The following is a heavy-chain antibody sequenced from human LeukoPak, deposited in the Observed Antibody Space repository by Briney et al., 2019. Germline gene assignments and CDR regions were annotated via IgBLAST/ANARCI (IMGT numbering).Heavy chain of an antibody. J-gene: IGHJ3*02. V-gene: IGHV4-4*07. Sequence: SETLSLTCTVSGGSISSYYWSWIRQPAGKGLEWIGRMYISGTTDYNPSLKSRVTMSVDTSKNQFSLKLSSVTAADTAVYYCARDGGVVVAAAPAAFDIWGQGTMVTVSS. CDR1: GGSISSYY. CDR2: MYISGTT. CDR3: ARDGGVVVAAAPAAFDI. D-gene: IGHD2-2*01.